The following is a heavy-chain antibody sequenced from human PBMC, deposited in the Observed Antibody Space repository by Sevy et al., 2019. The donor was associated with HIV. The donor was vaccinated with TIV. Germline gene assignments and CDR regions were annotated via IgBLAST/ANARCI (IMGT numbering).Heavy chain of an antibody. CDR2: ISGGGGNT. J-gene: IGHJ6*02. D-gene: IGHD3-22*01. CDR1: GFTFSTYA. CDR3: AGKYHDTSGYPRYSMDV. V-gene: IGHV3-64*01. Sequence: GGSLRLSCAASGFTFSTYAMYWVRQAPGKGLEYVSAISGGGGNTYYGTSVKGRFTVSRDNAKNTLYLQMGSLRAEDMAGYFCAGKYHDTSGYPRYSMDVWGQGTTVTVSS.